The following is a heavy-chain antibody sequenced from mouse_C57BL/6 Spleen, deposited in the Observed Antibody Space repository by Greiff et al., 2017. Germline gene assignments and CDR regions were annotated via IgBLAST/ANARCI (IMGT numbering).Heavy chain of an antibody. CDR2: ISSVGSYT. J-gene: IGHJ2*01. CDR1: GFTFSSYG. Sequence: EVQGVESGGDLVKPGGSLKLSCAASGFTFSSYGMSWVRQTPDKRLEWVATISSVGSYTYYHHSVKGRFTIARDNAKNTLYLQMSSLKSEATDMYEVARQGYDYDERSFDYWGQGTTLTVSS. D-gene: IGHD2-4*01. V-gene: IGHV5-6*01. CDR3: ARQGYDYDERSFDY.